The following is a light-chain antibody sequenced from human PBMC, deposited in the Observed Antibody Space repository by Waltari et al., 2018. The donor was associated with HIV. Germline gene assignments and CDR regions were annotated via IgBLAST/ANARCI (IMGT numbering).Light chain of an antibody. CDR2: CAS. CDR1: ERICSS. J-gene: IGKJ2*01. V-gene: IGKV6D-21*02. CDR3: HQSSDLPKT. Sequence: EIVLTQTLDFQSVTLKENVTITCRASERICSSLHWYRQNPDQSPKLLIKCASQSISGVPARFSGSGSGTDFTLTISGLEPEDAGAYYCHQSSDLPKTFGQGTKLEIK.